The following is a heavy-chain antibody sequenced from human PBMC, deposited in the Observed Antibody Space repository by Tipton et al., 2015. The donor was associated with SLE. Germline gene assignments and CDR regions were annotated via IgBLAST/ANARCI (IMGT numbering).Heavy chain of an antibody. Sequence: LRLSCAVYGGSFSGFYWSWVRQPPGKGLEWLGEINHSGSTNDSTSLKSRVTISIDTSKNQISLKLTFVTAADTAMYYCSRRYEKWEILQNDAFDVWGQGTMVTVSS. J-gene: IGHJ3*01. V-gene: IGHV4-34*01. CDR1: GGSFSGFY. CDR2: INHSGST. CDR3: SRRYEKWEILQNDAFDV. D-gene: IGHD1-26*01.